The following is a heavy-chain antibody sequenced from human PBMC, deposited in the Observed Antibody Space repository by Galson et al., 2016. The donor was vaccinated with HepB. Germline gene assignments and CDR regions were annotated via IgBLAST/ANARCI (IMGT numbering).Heavy chain of an antibody. J-gene: IGHJ5*02. Sequence: SVKVSCKASGGSSGSYAITWVRQAPGQGLEWMGGINPFTGTANYAQMFQGRVTFTADESTSTAYMELRSLRSEDTAVYYCARDFATDIWFDPWGQGTLVSVSS. V-gene: IGHV1-69*13. CDR2: INPFTGTA. D-gene: IGHD2-15*01. CDR1: GGSSGSYA. CDR3: ARDFATDIWFDP.